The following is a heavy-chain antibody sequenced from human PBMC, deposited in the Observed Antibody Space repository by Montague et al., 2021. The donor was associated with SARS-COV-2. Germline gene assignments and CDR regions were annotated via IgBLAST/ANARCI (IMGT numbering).Heavy chain of an antibody. D-gene: IGHD6-19*01. CDR3: ALAVAGRGGYDY. CDR1: GDSVSSNSAA. CDR2: TYYRSMWYY. Sequence: CAISGDSVSSNSAAWNWIRQSPSRGLEWLGRTYYRSMWYYEYAVSLKSRITINPDTSKNQFSLQVKSMTPEDTAVYYCALAVAGRGGYDYWGQGTLVTVSS. V-gene: IGHV6-1*01. J-gene: IGHJ4*02.